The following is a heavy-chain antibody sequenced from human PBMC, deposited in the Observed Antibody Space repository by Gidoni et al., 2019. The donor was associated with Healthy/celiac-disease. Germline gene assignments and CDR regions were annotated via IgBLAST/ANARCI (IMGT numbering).Heavy chain of an antibody. CDR1: GFTFSSYA. CDR2: ISGSGGST. V-gene: IGHV3-23*01. CDR3: ANAQMVRGSNEDY. Sequence: EVQLLESGGGLVQPGGSLRLSCAASGFTFSSYAMSWVRQAPGKGLEWVSAISGSGGSTYYADSVKGRFTISRDNSKNTLYLQMNSLRAEDTAVYYCANAQMVRGSNEDYWGQGTLVTVSS. J-gene: IGHJ4*02. D-gene: IGHD3-10*01.